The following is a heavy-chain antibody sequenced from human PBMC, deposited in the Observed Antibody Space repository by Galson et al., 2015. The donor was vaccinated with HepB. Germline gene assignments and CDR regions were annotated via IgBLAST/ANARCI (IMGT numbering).Heavy chain of an antibody. V-gene: IGHV3-30-3*01. Sequence: SLRLSCAASGFTFSSYAMHWVRQAPGKGLEWVAVISYDGSNKYYADSVKGRFTISRDNSKNTLYLQMNSLRAEDTAVYYCVRDFNQGFGELFPFDYWGQGTLVTVSS. CDR3: VRDFNQGFGELFPFDY. J-gene: IGHJ4*02. CDR2: ISYDGSNK. CDR1: GFTFSSYA. D-gene: IGHD3-10*01.